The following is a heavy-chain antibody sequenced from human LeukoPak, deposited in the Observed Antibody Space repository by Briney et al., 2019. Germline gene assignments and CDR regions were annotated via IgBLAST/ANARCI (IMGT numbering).Heavy chain of an antibody. Sequence: ASVKVSCKASGYTFTCYYMHWVRQAPGQGLEWMGRINPNSGGTNYAQKFQGRVTMTRDTSISTAYMELSRLRSDDTAVYYCARDSEFRAFDIWGQGTMVTVSS. CDR3: ARDSEFRAFDI. J-gene: IGHJ3*02. CDR1: GYTFTCYY. CDR2: INPNSGGT. V-gene: IGHV1-2*06. D-gene: IGHD2-21*01.